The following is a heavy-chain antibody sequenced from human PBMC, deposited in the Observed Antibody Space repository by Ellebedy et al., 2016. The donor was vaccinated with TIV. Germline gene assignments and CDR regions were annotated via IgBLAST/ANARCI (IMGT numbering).Heavy chain of an antibody. Sequence: ASVKVSCXASGYTFTGYYMHWVRQAPGQGLEWMGIINPSGGSTSYAQKFQGRVTMTRDTSTSTAYMELRSLRSDDTAVYYCARDRIATFDYWGQGTLVTVSS. D-gene: IGHD2/OR15-2a*01. J-gene: IGHJ4*02. V-gene: IGHV1-46*01. CDR2: INPSGGST. CDR1: GYTFTGYY. CDR3: ARDRIATFDY.